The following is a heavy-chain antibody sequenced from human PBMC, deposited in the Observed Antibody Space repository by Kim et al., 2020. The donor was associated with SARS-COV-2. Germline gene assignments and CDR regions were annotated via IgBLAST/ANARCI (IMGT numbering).Heavy chain of an antibody. CDR3: ARGYGDYGDWYFDL. D-gene: IGHD4-17*01. Sequence: ASVKVSCKASGGTFSSYTISWVRQAPGQGLEWMGRIIPILGIANYAQKFQGRVTITADKSTSTAYMELSSLRSEDTAVYYCARGYGDYGDWYFDLWGRGTLVTVSS. CDR1: GGTFSSYT. CDR2: IIPILGIA. V-gene: IGHV1-69*02. J-gene: IGHJ2*01.